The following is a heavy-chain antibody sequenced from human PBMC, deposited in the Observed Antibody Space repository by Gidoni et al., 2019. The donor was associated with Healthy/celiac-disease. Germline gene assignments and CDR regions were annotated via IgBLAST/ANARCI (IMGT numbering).Heavy chain of an antibody. CDR2: ISSSSSTI. CDR1: GFTFSSYS. J-gene: IGHJ4*02. Sequence: EVQLVESGGGLVQPGGSLSLSCAASGFTFSSYSMNGVRQAPGKGLEWVSYISSSSSTIYYADSVKGRFTISRDNAKNSLYLQMNSLRDEDTAVYYCARDLNDFWSGYPGGYFDYWGQGTLVTVSS. D-gene: IGHD3-3*01. CDR3: ARDLNDFWSGYPGGYFDY. V-gene: IGHV3-48*02.